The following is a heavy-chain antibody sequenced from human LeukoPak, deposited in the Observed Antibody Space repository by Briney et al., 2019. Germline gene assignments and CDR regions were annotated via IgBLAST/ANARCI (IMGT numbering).Heavy chain of an antibody. CDR2: SYDRGGT. V-gene: IGHV4-59*08. J-gene: IGHJ3*02. D-gene: IGHD5-24*01. CDR1: GDSISSYY. Sequence: SEPLSLTGTVSGDSISSYYWGWTRQPPGKGLEWIGYSYDRGGTDSNPSLTSQGTISVDTSKTQFSLNLKSVTPADTAAYYCARPVTISGPYDASDIWGQGTMVTVSP. CDR3: ARPVTISGPYDASDI.